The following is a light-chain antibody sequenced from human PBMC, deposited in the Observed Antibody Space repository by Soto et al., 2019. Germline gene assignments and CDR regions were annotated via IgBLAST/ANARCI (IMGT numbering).Light chain of an antibody. CDR2: DVS. CDR3: SSYTSISTLDVV. CDR1: SSDVGGYNY. J-gene: IGLJ2*01. Sequence: QSVLTQPASVSGSPGQSITISCTGTSSDVGGYNYVSWYQQHPGKAPKLMIYDVSNRPSGVSNRFSGSKSGNTASLTISGLQAEDEAHYYCSSYTSISTLDVVFGGGTKLTVL. V-gene: IGLV2-14*01.